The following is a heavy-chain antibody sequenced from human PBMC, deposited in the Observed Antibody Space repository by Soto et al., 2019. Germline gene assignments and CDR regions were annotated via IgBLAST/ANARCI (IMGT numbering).Heavy chain of an antibody. V-gene: IGHV4-31*03. CDR3: ARDRGLLAQNYYYGMDV. Sequence: SETLSLTCTVSGGSISSGGYYWSWIRQHPGKGLEWIGYIYYSGSTYYNPSLKSRVTISVDTSKNQFSLKLSSVTAADTAVYYCARDRGLLAQNYYYGMDVWGQGTTVTVSS. CDR2: IYYSGST. J-gene: IGHJ6*02. CDR1: GGSISSGGYY.